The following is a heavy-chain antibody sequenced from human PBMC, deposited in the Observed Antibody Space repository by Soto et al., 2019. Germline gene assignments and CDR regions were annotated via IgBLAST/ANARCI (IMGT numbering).Heavy chain of an antibody. CDR2: INHSGST. J-gene: IGHJ2*01. V-gene: IGHV4-34*01. D-gene: IGHD6-19*01. Sequence: QVQLQKWGAGLLKPSETLSLTCAVYGGCFSGYYWSWIRQPPGKVLEWIGEINHSGSTNYNPSLKSRVTISVDTSKNQFYMKLSSVTAEDTAVYYWSRCRGRWLQTYWYFDLWGRGTLVTVSS. CDR1: GGCFSGYY. CDR3: SRCRGRWLQTYWYFDL.